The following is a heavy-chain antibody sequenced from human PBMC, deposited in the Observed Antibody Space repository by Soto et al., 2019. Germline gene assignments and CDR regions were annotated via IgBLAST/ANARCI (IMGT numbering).Heavy chain of an antibody. CDR2: INPSGGST. CDR3: ASGYYYGSGAYYYYGMDV. Sequence: GASVKVSCKASGYTFTSYYMHWVRQAPGQGLEWMGIINPSGGSTSYAQKFQGRVTMTRDTSTSTVYMELSSLRSEDTAVYYCASGYYYGSGAYYYYGMDVWGQGTTVTVS. V-gene: IGHV1-46*01. CDR1: GYTFTSYY. D-gene: IGHD3-10*01. J-gene: IGHJ6*02.